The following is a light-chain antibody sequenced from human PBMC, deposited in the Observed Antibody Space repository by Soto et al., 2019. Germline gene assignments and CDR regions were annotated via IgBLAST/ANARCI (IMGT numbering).Light chain of an antibody. CDR2: DVT. V-gene: IGLV2-11*01. Sequence: QSALTQPLSVSGSPGQSVTISCTGTSSDVGNYNYVSWYQQHPGRAPKLMIYDVTRRPSGVPDRFSGSKSGNTASLTISGLQAEDEADYYCCSYAGRYTYVFGTGTKLTVL. J-gene: IGLJ1*01. CDR1: SSDVGNYNY. CDR3: CSYAGRYTYV.